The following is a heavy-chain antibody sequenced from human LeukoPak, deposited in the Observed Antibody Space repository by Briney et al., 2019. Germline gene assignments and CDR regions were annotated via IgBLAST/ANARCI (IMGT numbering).Heavy chain of an antibody. J-gene: IGHJ5*02. CDR2: IYYSGTT. D-gene: IGHD3-22*01. CDR1: GGSISSTSYY. Sequence: SETLSLTCTVSGGSISSTSYYWGWVRQPPGKGREWIGSIYYSGTTYYSPSLKSRVTISVDTSKNQFSLKLNSVTAADTAVYYCARYYDSANWFDPWGQGTLVTVSS. CDR3: ARYYDSANWFDP. V-gene: IGHV4-39*01.